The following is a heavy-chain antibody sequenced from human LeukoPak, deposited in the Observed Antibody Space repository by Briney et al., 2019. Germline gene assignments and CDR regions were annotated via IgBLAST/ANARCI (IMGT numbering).Heavy chain of an antibody. Sequence: PGGSLRLSCAASGFTFSSYAMHWVRQAPGEGLEYDSAISSNGGSTYYANSVKGRFTISRDNSKNTLYLQMGSLRAEDMAVYYCARDLNGYDPLGYWGQGTLVTVSS. V-gene: IGHV3-64*01. J-gene: IGHJ4*02. CDR2: ISSNGGST. CDR1: GFTFSSYA. D-gene: IGHD5-12*01. CDR3: ARDLNGYDPLGY.